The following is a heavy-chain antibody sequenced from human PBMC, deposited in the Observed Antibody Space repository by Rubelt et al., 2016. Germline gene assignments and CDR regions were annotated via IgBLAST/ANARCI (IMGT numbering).Heavy chain of an antibody. CDR1: RYTLTTLA. D-gene: IGHD4/OR15-4a*01. Sequence: QVQLVQSGAEVKKPGASVKISCKASRYTLTTLAMNWVRQAPGQGLEWLGWIKANTGDPTHAQGFTGRFVFTLDTSVNTAYLQISSLQPEDTAVYFCARGHYGAWGQGTLVTVSS. CDR3: ARGHYGA. V-gene: IGHV7-4-1*02. J-gene: IGHJ5*02. CDR2: IKANTGDP.